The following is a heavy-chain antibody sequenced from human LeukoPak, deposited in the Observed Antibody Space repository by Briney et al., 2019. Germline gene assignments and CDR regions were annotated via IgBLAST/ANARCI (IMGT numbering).Heavy chain of an antibody. Sequence: PSETLSLTCAVYGGSFSGYYWYWIRQPPGKGLEWIGEINYSGSTNYNPSLKSRVTISADTSKNQFSLKMSSVTAADTAVHYCATTSGYWGQGTLVTVSS. V-gene: IGHV4-34*01. CDR1: GGSFSGYY. D-gene: IGHD3-10*01. J-gene: IGHJ4*02. CDR3: ATTSGY. CDR2: INYSGST.